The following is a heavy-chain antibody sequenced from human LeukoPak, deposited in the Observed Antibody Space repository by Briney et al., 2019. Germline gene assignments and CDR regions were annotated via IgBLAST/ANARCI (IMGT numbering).Heavy chain of an antibody. D-gene: IGHD3-22*01. CDR1: GGTFSSYA. Sequence: GASVKVSCKASGGTFSSYAISWVRQAPGQGLEWMGWISAYNGNTNYAQKLQGRVTMTTDTSTSTAYMELRSLRSDDTAVYYCARDYYYDSSGYYSLHYYYGMDVWGQGTTVTVSS. CDR3: ARDYYYDSSGYYSLHYYYGMDV. V-gene: IGHV1-18*01. CDR2: ISAYNGNT. J-gene: IGHJ6*02.